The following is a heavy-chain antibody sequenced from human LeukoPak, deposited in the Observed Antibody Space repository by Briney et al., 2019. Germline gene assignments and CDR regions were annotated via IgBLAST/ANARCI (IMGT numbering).Heavy chain of an antibody. CDR2: INHSGST. V-gene: IGHV4-34*01. CDR3: ARLNYGDNTIDY. CDR1: GGSFSGYY. J-gene: IGHJ4*02. D-gene: IGHD4-17*01. Sequence: SETLSLTCAVYGGSFSGYYWSWIRQPPGKGLEWIGEINHSGSTNYNPSLKSRVTISVDTSKNQFSLKLSSVTAADTAVYYCARLNYGDNTIDYWGQGTLVTVSS.